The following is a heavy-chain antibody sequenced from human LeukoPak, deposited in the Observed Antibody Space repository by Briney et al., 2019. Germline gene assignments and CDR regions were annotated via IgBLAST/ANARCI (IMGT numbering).Heavy chain of an antibody. V-gene: IGHV5-51*01. CDR1: GYIFTSYW. Sequence: GESLKISCKGSGYIFTSYWTGWVRPMDGKGLEWMGIIYPGDSDTRYSPSFQGQVTTSADKSSSTAYLQWSSLKASHTAMYYCARGPYDSSGYYWDYFDYWGQGTLVTVSS. D-gene: IGHD3-22*01. CDR2: IYPGDSDT. J-gene: IGHJ4*02. CDR3: ARGPYDSSGYYWDYFDY.